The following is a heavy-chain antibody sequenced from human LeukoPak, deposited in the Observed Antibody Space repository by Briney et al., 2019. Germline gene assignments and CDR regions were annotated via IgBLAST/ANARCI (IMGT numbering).Heavy chain of an antibody. CDR3: ARLTVDTAMAYDY. D-gene: IGHD5-18*01. CDR1: GFTFSSYW. J-gene: IGHJ4*02. CDR2: IYYSGST. Sequence: GSLRLSCAASGFTFSSYWMSWVRQPPGKGLEWIGSIYYSGSTYYNPSLKSRVTISVDTSKNQFSLKLSSVTAADTAVYYCARLTVDTAMAYDYWGQGTLVTVSS. V-gene: IGHV4-39*01.